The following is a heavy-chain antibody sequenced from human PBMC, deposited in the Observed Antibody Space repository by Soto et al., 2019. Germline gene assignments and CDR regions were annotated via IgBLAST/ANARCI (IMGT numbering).Heavy chain of an antibody. Sequence: GSLRLSCAASGFTFSSYSMNWVRQAPGKGLEWVSSISSSSSYIYYADSVKGRFTISRDNAKNSLYLQMNSLRAEDTAVYYCARAAILTGPEWFDPWGQGTLVTVSS. V-gene: IGHV3-21*01. D-gene: IGHD3-9*01. CDR1: GFTFSSYS. CDR2: ISSSSSYI. J-gene: IGHJ5*02. CDR3: ARAAILTGPEWFDP.